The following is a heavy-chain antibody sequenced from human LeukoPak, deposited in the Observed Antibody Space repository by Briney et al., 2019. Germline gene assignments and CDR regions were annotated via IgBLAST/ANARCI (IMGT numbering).Heavy chain of an antibody. Sequence: SETLSLTCGVYGGFFSGYHWTWIRQPPGKGLEWIWEINHSGSTNYNPSLKSRVTISVDTSKNQFSLKLSSVTAADTAVYYCAREGAAYCGGDCQIPDYWGQGTLVTVSS. CDR2: INHSGST. D-gene: IGHD2-21*02. V-gene: IGHV4-34*01. CDR1: GGFFSGYH. J-gene: IGHJ4*02. CDR3: AREGAAYCGGDCQIPDY.